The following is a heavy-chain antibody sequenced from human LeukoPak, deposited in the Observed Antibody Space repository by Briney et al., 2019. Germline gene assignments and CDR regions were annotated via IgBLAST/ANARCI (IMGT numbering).Heavy chain of an antibody. J-gene: IGHJ5*02. CDR2: INPNSGGT. CDR3: ARVATILEDNWFDP. V-gene: IGHV1-2*02. Sequence: ASVKVSCKASGYTFTGHYIHWVRQAPGQGLEWMGWINPNSGGTNYAQKFQGRVTMTRDTSISTAYMELSRLRSDDTAVYYCARVATILEDNWFDPWGQGTLVTVSS. D-gene: IGHD5-12*01. CDR1: GYTFTGHY.